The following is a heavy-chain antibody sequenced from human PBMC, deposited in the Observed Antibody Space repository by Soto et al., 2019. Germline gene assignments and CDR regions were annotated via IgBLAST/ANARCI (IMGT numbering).Heavy chain of an antibody. J-gene: IGHJ6*02. Sequence: SETLSLTCAVYGGSFSGYYWTWIRQPPGTGLEWIGEINHSGSTNYNPSLKSRVTISADTSKNQFSLKLSSVTAADTAVYYCASGDYYYYGMDVWGQGTTVTVSS. V-gene: IGHV4-34*01. CDR1: GGSFSGYY. CDR3: ASGDYYYYGMDV. CDR2: INHSGST.